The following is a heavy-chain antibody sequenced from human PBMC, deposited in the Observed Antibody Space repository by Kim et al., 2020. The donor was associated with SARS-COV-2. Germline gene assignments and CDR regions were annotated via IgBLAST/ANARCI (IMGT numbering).Heavy chain of an antibody. D-gene: IGHD3-10*01. Sequence: SETLSLTCTVSGGSISSSSYYWGWIRQPPGKGLEWIGSIYYSGSTYYNPSLKSRVTISVDTSKNQFSLKLSSVTAADTAVYYCARHPDQLWFGELWGDY. CDR3: ARHPDQLWFGELWGDY. V-gene: IGHV4-39*01. CDR1: GGSISSSSYY. J-gene: IGHJ6*01. CDR2: IYYSGST.